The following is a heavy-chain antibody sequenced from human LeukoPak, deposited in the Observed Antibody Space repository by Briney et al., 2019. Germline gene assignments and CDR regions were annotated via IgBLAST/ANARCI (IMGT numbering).Heavy chain of an antibody. Sequence: SETLSLTCAVPGYSISSGYYWGWIRQPPGKGLEWIGSIYHSGSTYYNPSLKSRVTISVDTSKNQFSLKLSSVTAADTAVYYCAREVDTAMVGKYFQHWGQGTLVTVSS. J-gene: IGHJ1*01. CDR2: IYHSGST. CDR1: GYSISSGYY. D-gene: IGHD5-18*01. V-gene: IGHV4-38-2*02. CDR3: AREVDTAMVGKYFQH.